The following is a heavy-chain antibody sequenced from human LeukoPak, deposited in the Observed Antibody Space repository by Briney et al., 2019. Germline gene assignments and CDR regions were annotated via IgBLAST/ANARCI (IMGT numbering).Heavy chain of an antibody. V-gene: IGHV4-34*01. J-gene: IGHJ2*01. D-gene: IGHD6-19*01. CDR3: ARARSRGWRWYFDL. CDR1: GGSFSGYY. Sequence: SETLSLTCAVYGGSFSGYYWSWIRQPPGKGLEWIGEINHSGSTNYNPSPKSRVTISVETSKNQSSLKLSYVTAADTAVYYCARARSRGWRWYFDLWGRGTLVTVAS. CDR2: INHSGST.